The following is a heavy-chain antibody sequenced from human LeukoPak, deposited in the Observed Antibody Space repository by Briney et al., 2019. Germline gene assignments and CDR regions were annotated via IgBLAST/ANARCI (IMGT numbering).Heavy chain of an antibody. J-gene: IGHJ4*02. Sequence: GASVKVSCKASGYTFTGYHMHWVRQAPGQGLEWMGWINPNNGGTNYAHKFQGRVTMTRDTSISTAYMELGRLRYDDTAVYYCARSRLLWFGELFSENSHFDYWGQGTLVTVSS. D-gene: IGHD3-10*01. CDR2: INPNNGGT. CDR3: ARSRLLWFGELFSENSHFDY. CDR1: GYTFTGYH. V-gene: IGHV1-2*02.